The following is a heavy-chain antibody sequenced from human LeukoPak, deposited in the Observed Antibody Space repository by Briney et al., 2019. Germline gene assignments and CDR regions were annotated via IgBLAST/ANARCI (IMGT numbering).Heavy chain of an antibody. CDR1: GFTFSSYA. CDR3: AKRKDYGDSEALDY. V-gene: IGHV3-23*01. J-gene: IGHJ4*02. D-gene: IGHD4-17*01. Sequence: GGSLRLSCAACGFTFSSYAMSWVRQAPGKGLEWVSAISGSGGSTYYADSVKGRFTSSRDNSKNTLYLQMNSLRAEDTAVYYCAKRKDYGDSEALDYWGQGTLVTVSS. CDR2: ISGSGGST.